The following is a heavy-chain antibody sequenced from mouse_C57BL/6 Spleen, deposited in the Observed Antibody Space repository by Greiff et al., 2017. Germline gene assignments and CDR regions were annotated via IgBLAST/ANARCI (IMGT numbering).Heavy chain of an antibody. Sequence: EVKLVESGPGMVKPSQSLSLTCTVTGYSITSGYDWHWIRHFPGNKLEWVGYISYSGSTNYNPSLKSRISITHDTSKNPFFLKLNSVTTEDTAQYYCARDDGTAWFAYWGQGTLVTVSA. CDR3: ARDDGTAWFAY. CDR2: ISYSGST. V-gene: IGHV3-1*01. CDR1: GYSITSGYD. J-gene: IGHJ3*01. D-gene: IGHD2-3*01.